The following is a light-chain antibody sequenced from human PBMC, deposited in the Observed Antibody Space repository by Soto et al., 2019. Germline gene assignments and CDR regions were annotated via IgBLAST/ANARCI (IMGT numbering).Light chain of an antibody. CDR3: QQYYSTPFT. CDR2: WAS. V-gene: IGKV4-1*01. J-gene: IGKJ4*01. CDR1: QSVLYSSNSKNY. Sequence: DIVMTQSPDSLALSLGERATINCKSSQSVLYSSNSKNYLAWYQQKPGQPPKLLIYWASTRESGVPDRFSGSGSGPEFTLTISSLQAEDVAVYYCQQYYSTPFTFGGGTKVEIK.